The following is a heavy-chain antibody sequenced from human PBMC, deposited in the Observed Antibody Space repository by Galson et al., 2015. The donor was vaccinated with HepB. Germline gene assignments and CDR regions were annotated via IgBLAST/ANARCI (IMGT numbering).Heavy chain of an antibody. CDR2: ISAYNGNT. CDR1: GYTFTSYG. J-gene: IGHJ4*02. V-gene: IGHV1-18*04. Sequence: SVKVSCKASGYTFTSYGISWVRQAPGQGLEWMGWISAYNGNTNYAQKLQGRVTMTTDTSTSTAYMELRSLRSDDTAVYYCARVRYCSGGSCRDLVDYWGQGTLVTVSS. CDR3: ARVRYCSGGSCRDLVDY. D-gene: IGHD2-15*01.